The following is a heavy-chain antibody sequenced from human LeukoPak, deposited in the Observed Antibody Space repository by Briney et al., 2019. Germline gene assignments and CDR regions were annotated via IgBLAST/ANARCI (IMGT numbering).Heavy chain of an antibody. J-gene: IGHJ6*02. CDR1: GGSFSGYY. V-gene: IGHV4-34*01. CDR3: ARAPIVVVPAAYFYYYYGMDV. CDR2: INHSGST. Sequence: PSETLSLNCAVYGGSFSGYYWSWIRQPPGKGLEWIGEINHSGSTNYNPSLKSRVTISVDTSKNQFSLKLSSVTAADTAVYYCARAPIVVVPAAYFYYYYGMDVWGQGTTVTVSS. D-gene: IGHD2-2*01.